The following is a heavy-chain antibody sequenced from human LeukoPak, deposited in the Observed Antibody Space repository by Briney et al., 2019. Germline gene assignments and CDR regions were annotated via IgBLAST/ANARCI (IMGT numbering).Heavy chain of an antibody. Sequence: SETLSLTCTVSGGSISSYYWSWIRQPAGKGLEWIGRIYTSGSTNYNPSLKSRVTMSVDTSKNQFSLKLSSVTAADTAVYYCARGEVAARLVWYFDLWGRGTLVTVSS. J-gene: IGHJ2*01. CDR1: GGSISSYY. V-gene: IGHV4-4*07. CDR2: IYTSGST. D-gene: IGHD6-6*01. CDR3: ARGEVAARLVWYFDL.